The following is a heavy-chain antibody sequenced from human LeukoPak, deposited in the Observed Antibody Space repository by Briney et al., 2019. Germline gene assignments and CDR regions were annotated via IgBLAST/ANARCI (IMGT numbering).Heavy chain of an antibody. Sequence: PGGSLRLSCAASGFTFSSSWMSWVRQAPGKGLEWVANINQDGSAKQYADSVKGRFTISRDNAKNSLYVQMNGLRGEDAAVYYCAEGDYMDVWGKGTTVTVSS. CDR1: GFTFSSSW. CDR2: INQDGSAK. J-gene: IGHJ6*03. CDR3: AEGDYMDV. V-gene: IGHV3-7*01.